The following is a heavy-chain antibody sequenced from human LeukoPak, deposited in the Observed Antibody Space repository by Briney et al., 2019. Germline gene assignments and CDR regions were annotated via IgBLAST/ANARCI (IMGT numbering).Heavy chain of an antibody. D-gene: IGHD2-15*01. Sequence: SETLSLTCTASGGSISHYYWSWIRQPPGKGLEWIGYIYYSGSTNYNPSLKSRVTISVDTSKNQFSLKLSSVTASDTAVYYCARLGCSGGSCYDDIWGQGTLVSVSS. V-gene: IGHV4-59*08. CDR3: ARLGCSGGSCYDDI. CDR2: IYYSGST. CDR1: GGSISHYY. J-gene: IGHJ4*02.